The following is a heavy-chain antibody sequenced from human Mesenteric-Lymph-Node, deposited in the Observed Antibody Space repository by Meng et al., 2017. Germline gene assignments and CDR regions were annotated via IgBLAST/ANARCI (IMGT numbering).Heavy chain of an antibody. D-gene: IGHD2/OR15-2a*01. CDR1: GFTFSSYA. J-gene: IGHJ4*02. CDR3: TRETVPSTQRQSDY. CDR2: ISGGGGST. Sequence: GESLKISCAASGFTFSSYAMSWVRQAPGKGLEWVSAISGGGGSTYYADSVEGRFTISRDNVKNSLYLQMNTLRAEDTALYFCTRETVPSTQRQSDYWGQGTLVTVSS. V-gene: IGHV3-23*01.